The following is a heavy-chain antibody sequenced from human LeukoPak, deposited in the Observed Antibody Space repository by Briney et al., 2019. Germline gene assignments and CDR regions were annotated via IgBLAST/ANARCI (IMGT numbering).Heavy chain of an antibody. CDR1: GGSISSSSYY. V-gene: IGHV4-39*01. CDR2: IYYSGST. CDR3: ARPDSGSYPY. Sequence: SETLSLTCTVSGGSISSSSYYWGWIRQPPGKGLEWIGSIYYSGSTYYNPSLKSRVTISVDTSKNQFSLKLSSVTAADTAVYYRARPDSGSYPYWGQGTLVTVSS. D-gene: IGHD1-26*01. J-gene: IGHJ4*02.